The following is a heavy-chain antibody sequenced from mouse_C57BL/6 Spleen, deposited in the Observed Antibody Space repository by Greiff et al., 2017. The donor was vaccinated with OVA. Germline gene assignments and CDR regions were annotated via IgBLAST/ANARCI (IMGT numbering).Heavy chain of an antibody. V-gene: IGHV1-15*01. Sequence: QVQLKESGAELVRPGASVTLSCKASGYTFTDYEMHWVKQTPVHGLEWIGAIDPETGGTAYNQKFKGKAILTADKSSSTAYMELRSLTSEDSAVYYCTRDYYGSGYDYWGQGTTLTVSS. CDR2: IDPETGGT. J-gene: IGHJ2*01. CDR1: GYTFTDYE. D-gene: IGHD1-1*01. CDR3: TRDYYGSGYDY.